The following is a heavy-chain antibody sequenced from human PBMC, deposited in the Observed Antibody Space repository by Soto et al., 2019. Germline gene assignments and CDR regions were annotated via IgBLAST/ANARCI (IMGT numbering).Heavy chain of an antibody. CDR1: GYTFTRYG. CDR3: ARSDPPTRIAALVP. J-gene: IGHJ3*01. D-gene: IGHD6-6*01. V-gene: IGHV1-18*01. Sequence: ASVKVSCKASGYTFTRYGISWVRQAPGQGLEWMGWISAYNGNTNYAQKFQGRVTMTRDTSIRTAYMELSRLRSDDTAVYYCARSDPPTRIAALVPWGQGTMVTVSS. CDR2: ISAYNGNT.